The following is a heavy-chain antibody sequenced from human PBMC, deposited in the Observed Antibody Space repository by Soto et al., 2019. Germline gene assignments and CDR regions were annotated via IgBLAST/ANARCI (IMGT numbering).Heavy chain of an antibody. CDR3: ARDHGTPRGWLVPLLFDY. CDR2: ISAYNGNT. V-gene: IGHV1-18*01. CDR1: GYTFTSYG. J-gene: IGHJ4*02. D-gene: IGHD6-19*01. Sequence: QVQLVQSGAEVKKPGASVKVSCKASGYTFTSYGISWVRQAPGQGLEWMGWISAYNGNTNYAQKLQGTVTMTTDTSTSIAYMELGSLKSDDTAVYYCARDHGTPRGWLVPLLFDYWGQGTLVTVSS.